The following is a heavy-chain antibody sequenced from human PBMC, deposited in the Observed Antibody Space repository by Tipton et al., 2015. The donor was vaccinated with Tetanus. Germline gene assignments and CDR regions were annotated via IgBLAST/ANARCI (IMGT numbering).Heavy chain of an antibody. CDR1: GDSVSSHSAA. J-gene: IGHJ3*02. CDR2: TYYRSKGDN. Sequence: GLVKPSQTLSLTCVISGDSVSSHSAAWNWIRQSPSRGLEWLGRTYYRSKGDNEYAVSVQSRLTINPNTSKNQVSLQLNSVTPEGTAVCYCAEGERGALDSRGQGTLVTVSS. V-gene: IGHV6-1*01. CDR3: AEGERGALDS.